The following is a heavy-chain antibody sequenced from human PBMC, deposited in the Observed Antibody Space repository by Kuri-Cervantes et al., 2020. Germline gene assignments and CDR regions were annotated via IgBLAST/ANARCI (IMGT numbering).Heavy chain of an antibody. J-gene: IGHJ3*02. Sequence: GESLKSSCAASGFTFSDYSMTWIRQTPEKGLEWVSYISSSSGTMYYADSVKGRVTISRDNAKNSLYLQMNSLRAEDTAIYFCAKADGPTLLTGAFDIWGQGTMVTVSS. D-gene: IGHD1-26*01. CDR1: GFTFSDYS. V-gene: IGHV3-11*01. CDR3: AKADGPTLLTGAFDI. CDR2: ISSSSGTM.